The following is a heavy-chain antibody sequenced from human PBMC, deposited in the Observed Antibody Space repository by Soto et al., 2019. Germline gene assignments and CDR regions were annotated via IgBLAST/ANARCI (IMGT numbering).Heavy chain of an antibody. CDR2: ISAYNGNT. CDR3: ARNAESSGWYYYYYMDV. CDR1: GYTFTSYG. Sequence: GASVKVSCKASGYTFTSYGISWVRHAPGQGLEWMGWISAYNGNTNYAQKLQGRVTMTTDTSTSTAYMELRSLRSDDTAVYYCARNAESSGWYYYYYMDVWGKGTTVTVSS. J-gene: IGHJ6*03. V-gene: IGHV1-18*01. D-gene: IGHD6-19*01.